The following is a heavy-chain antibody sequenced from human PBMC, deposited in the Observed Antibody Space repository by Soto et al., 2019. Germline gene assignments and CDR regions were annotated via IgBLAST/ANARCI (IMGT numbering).Heavy chain of an antibody. CDR2: IYHSGST. CDR3: ARGRWLQLDFDY. D-gene: IGHD5-12*01. Sequence: PSETLSLTCAVSGGSISSGGYSWSWIRQPPGKGLEWIGYIYHSGSTYYNPSLKSRVTISVDRSKNQFSLKLSSVTAADTAVYYCARGRWLQLDFDYWGQGTLVTVSS. CDR1: GGSISSGGYS. J-gene: IGHJ4*02. V-gene: IGHV4-30-2*01.